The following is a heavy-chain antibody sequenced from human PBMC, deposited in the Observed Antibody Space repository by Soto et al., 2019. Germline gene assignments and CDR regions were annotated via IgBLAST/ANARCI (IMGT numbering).Heavy chain of an antibody. D-gene: IGHD5-18*01. CDR2: ISYDGSNK. CDR1: GFTFSSYG. J-gene: IGHJ6*02. Sequence: GGSLRLSCAASGFTFSSYGMHWVRQAPGKGLEWVAVISYDGSNKYYADSVKGRFTISRDNSKNTLYLQMNSLRAEDTAVYYCAKERSYGYYYYYYYGMDVWGRGTTVTVSS. V-gene: IGHV3-30*18. CDR3: AKERSYGYYYYYYYGMDV.